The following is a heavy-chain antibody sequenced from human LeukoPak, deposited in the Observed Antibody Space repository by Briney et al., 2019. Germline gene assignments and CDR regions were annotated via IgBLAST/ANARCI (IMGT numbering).Heavy chain of an antibody. J-gene: IGHJ6*02. CDR2: ISSSGSTI. CDR3: AKVASSGWTNYYYYGMDV. D-gene: IGHD6-19*01. Sequence: GGSLRLSCAASGFTFSDYYMSWIRQAPGKGLEWVSYISSSGSTIYYADSVKGRFTISRDNAKNSLYLQMNSLRAEDTAVYYCAKVASSGWTNYYYYGMDVWGQGTTVTVSS. V-gene: IGHV3-11*01. CDR1: GFTFSDYY.